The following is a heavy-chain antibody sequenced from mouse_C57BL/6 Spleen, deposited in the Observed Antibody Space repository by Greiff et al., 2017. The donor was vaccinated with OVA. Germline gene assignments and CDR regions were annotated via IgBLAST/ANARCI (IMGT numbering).Heavy chain of an antibody. V-gene: IGHV5-17*01. CDR3: ARALLTGSYFDY. CDR1: GFTFSDYG. CDR2: ISSGSSTI. Sequence: EVMLVESGGGLVKPGGSLKLSCAASGFTFSDYGMHWVRQAPEKGLEWVAYISSGSSTIYYADTVKGRFTISRDNAKNTLFLQMTSLRSEDTAMYYCARALLTGSYFDYWGQGTTLTVSS. J-gene: IGHJ2*01. D-gene: IGHD4-1*01.